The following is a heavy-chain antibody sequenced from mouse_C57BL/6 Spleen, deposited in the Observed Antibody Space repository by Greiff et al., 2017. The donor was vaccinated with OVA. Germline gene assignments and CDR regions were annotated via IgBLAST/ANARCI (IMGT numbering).Heavy chain of an antibody. J-gene: IGHJ2*01. V-gene: IGHV1-72*01. CDR1: GYTFSSYW. Sequence: QVQLQQPGAELVKPGASVKLSCKASGYTFSSYWMHWVKQRPGRGLEWIGRIDPNSGGTKYNEKFKSKATLTVDKPSSTAYMQLSSLTSEDSAVYYCAREVIYYDYDGGYFDYWGQGTTLTVSS. D-gene: IGHD2-4*01. CDR3: AREVIYYDYDGGYFDY. CDR2: IDPNSGGT.